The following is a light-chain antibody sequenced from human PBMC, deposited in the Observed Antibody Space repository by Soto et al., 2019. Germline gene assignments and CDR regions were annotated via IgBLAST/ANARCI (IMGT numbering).Light chain of an antibody. V-gene: IGLV2-8*01. CDR1: SSDVGGYNY. CDR2: DVS. Sequence: QSALTQPPSASGSPGQSVTISCTGTSSDVGGYNYVSWYQQHPGNAPKLMIYDVSKRPSVVPDRFSGSKSGNTASLTVSGLQAEDEADYYCSSYAGSNNVVFGGGTKVTVL. J-gene: IGLJ2*01. CDR3: SSYAGSNNVV.